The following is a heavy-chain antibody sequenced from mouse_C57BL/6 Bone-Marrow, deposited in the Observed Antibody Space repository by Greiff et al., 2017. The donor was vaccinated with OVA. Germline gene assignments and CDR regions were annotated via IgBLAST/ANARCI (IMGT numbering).Heavy chain of an antibody. D-gene: IGHD4-1*01. CDR2: IWSGGST. V-gene: IGHV2-2*01. J-gene: IGHJ3*01. CDR3: ARMGTWFAY. CDR1: GFSLTSYG. Sequence: QVHVKQSGPGLVQPSQSLSITCTVSGFSLTSYGVHWVRQSPGKGLEWLGVIWSGGSTDYNAAFISRLSISKYNSKSQVFCKMNSLQADDTAIYYCARMGTWFAYWGQGTLVTVSA.